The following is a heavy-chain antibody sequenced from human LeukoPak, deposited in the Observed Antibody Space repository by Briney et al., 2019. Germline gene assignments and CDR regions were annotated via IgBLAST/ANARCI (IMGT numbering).Heavy chain of an antibody. V-gene: IGHV4-59*08. D-gene: IGHD3-3*01. J-gene: IGHJ3*02. CDR2: IYYSGST. Sequence: SETLSLTCTVSGGSISSYYWSWIRQPPGKGLEWIGYIYYSGSTYYNPSLKSRVTISVDTSKNQFSLKMSSVTAADTAVYYCSRGDFSSGPSRDAFDIWGQGTMVTVSS. CDR1: GGSISSYY. CDR3: SRGDFSSGPSRDAFDI.